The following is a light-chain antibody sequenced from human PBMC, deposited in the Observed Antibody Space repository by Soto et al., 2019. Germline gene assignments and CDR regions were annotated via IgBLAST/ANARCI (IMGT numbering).Light chain of an antibody. CDR1: QNISSY. V-gene: IGKV3-11*01. Sequence: PGESATLSCRASQNISSYLIWYQQKPGQAPRLLIYDVSNRATGIPARFSGSGSGTDFSLTISSLEPEDFAVYYCQQRSHWPRTFGQGTKVDTK. CDR2: DVS. J-gene: IGKJ1*01. CDR3: QQRSHWPRT.